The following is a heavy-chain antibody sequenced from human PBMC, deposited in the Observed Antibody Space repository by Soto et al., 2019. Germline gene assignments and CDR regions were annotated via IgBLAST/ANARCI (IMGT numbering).Heavy chain of an antibody. CDR1: GFTFGDYA. D-gene: IGHD2-2*01. CDR2: IRSKAYGGTT. CDR3: TREIEGYCSSTSCYAGPYFDY. Sequence: EVQLVESGGGLVKPGRSLRLSCTASGFTFGDYAMSWFRQAPGKGLEWVGFIRSKAYGGTTECAASVKGRFTISRDDSKSIAYLQMNSLKTEDTAVYYCTREIEGYCSSTSCYAGPYFDYWGQGTLVTVSS. J-gene: IGHJ4*02. V-gene: IGHV3-49*05.